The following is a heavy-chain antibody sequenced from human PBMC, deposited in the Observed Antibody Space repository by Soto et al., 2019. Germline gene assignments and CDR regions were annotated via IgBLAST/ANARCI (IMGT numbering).Heavy chain of an antibody. D-gene: IGHD3-3*01. CDR1: GGTLSSYA. Sequence: SVKGSCKASGGTLSSYAISWVRQAPGQGLEWMGGIIPIFGTTNYAQKFQGRVTITGDASTSTAYMELSSLRSEDTAVYYCARDGITIFGVVKKYFDYWGQGTLVTVSS. CDR3: ARDGITIFGVVKKYFDY. V-gene: IGHV1-69*13. J-gene: IGHJ4*02. CDR2: IIPIFGTT.